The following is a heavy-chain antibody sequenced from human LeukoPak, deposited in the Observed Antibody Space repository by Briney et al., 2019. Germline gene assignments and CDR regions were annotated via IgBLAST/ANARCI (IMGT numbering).Heavy chain of an antibody. Sequence: SETLSLTCTVFGGSLSSRSHFWGWVRPPPGEGLGGVSTIYYRGSTYENPSLASRVTLSVDTSNNQFFLKLSSVTAADSAVYFCARHDSGGYHGAFDIWGPGTMVDVSS. J-gene: IGHJ3*02. CDR3: ARHDSGGYHGAFDI. CDR1: GGSLSSRSHF. CDR2: IYYRGST. D-gene: IGHD3-22*01. V-gene: IGHV4-39*01.